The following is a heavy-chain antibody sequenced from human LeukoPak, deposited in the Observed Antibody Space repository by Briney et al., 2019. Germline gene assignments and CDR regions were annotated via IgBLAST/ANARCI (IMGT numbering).Heavy chain of an antibody. CDR3: ARDKLPAPWDGMDV. CDR2: ILYDGSSK. J-gene: IGHJ6*02. V-gene: IGHV3-33*01. CDR1: GFSFSDYG. D-gene: IGHD2-2*01. Sequence: GGSLRLSCAASGFSFSDYGMHWVRQAPGKGLEWVALILYDGSSKFYADSVKGRFTISRDNSKNTLYLQMNSLRPEDTAVYYCARDKLPAPWDGMDVWGQGTTVTVSS.